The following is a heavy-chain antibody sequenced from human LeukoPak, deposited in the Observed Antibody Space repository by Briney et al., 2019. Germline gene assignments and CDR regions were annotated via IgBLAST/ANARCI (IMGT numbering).Heavy chain of an antibody. J-gene: IGHJ6*03. CDR3: ARDHERYCSGGSCYSNYYYYMDV. CDR1: GGTFSSYT. V-gene: IGHV1-69*04. D-gene: IGHD2-15*01. CDR2: IIPILGIA. Sequence: SVKVSCKASGGTFSSYTISWVRQAPGQGLEWMGRIIPILGIANYAQKFQGRVTITADKSTSTAYMELSSLRSEDTAVYYCARDHERYCSGGSCYSNYYYYMDVWGKGTTVTVSS.